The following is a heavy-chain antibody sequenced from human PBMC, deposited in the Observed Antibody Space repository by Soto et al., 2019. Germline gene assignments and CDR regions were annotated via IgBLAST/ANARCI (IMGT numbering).Heavy chain of an antibody. CDR1: GFTFTSYS. V-gene: IGHV3-21*01. D-gene: IGHD2-15*01. CDR2: ITSSSSYI. CDR3: ARERYCSGGSCPHYGMDV. Sequence: GGSLRLSCAASGFTFTSYSMNWVRQAPGKGLEWVSSITSSSSYIYYADSVKGRFTISRDNAKNSLYLQMNSLRAEDTAVYYCARERYCSGGSCPHYGMDVCGQRTTVTVSS. J-gene: IGHJ6*02.